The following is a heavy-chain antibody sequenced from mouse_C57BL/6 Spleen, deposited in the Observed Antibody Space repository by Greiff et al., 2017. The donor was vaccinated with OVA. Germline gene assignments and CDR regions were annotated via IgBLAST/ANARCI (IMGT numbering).Heavy chain of an antibody. CDR2: IYPGDGDT. CDR3: AREEDGPWFAY. CDR1: GYAFSSSW. Sequence: QVQLKQSGPELVKPGASVKISCKASGYAFSSSWMNWVKQRPGKGLEWIGRIYPGDGDTNYNGKFKGKATLTADKSSSTAYMQLSSLTSEDSAVYFCAREEDGPWFAYWGQGTLVTVSA. V-gene: IGHV1-82*01. D-gene: IGHD2-3*01. J-gene: IGHJ3*01.